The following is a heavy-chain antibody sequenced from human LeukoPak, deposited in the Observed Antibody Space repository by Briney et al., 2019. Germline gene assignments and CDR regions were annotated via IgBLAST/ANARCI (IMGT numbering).Heavy chain of an antibody. D-gene: IGHD2-15*01. CDR1: GGSISSGDYY. CDR2: IYYSGST. V-gene: IGHV4-30-4*01. Sequence: SQTLSLTCTVSGGSISSGDYYWSWIRQPPGKGLEWIGYIYYSGSTYYNPSLKSRVTISVDTSKNQFSLKLSSVTAADTAVYYCAGNLGYCSGGSFYSSDYWGQGTRVTVSS. J-gene: IGHJ4*02. CDR3: AGNLGYCSGGSFYSSDY.